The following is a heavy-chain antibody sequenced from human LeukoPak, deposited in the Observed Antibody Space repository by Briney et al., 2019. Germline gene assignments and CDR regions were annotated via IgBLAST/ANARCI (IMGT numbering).Heavy chain of an antibody. CDR1: GFTFSSYG. Sequence: GGSLRLSCGASGFTFSSYGMHWVRQAPGKGLEWVAFISHDGSNKYYADSVKGRFTISRDNPKNTLYLQMNTLRAEDTAVFYCAKPIGTSNTLDYWGRGTLVTVSS. CDR3: AKPIGTSNTLDY. D-gene: IGHD1-14*01. V-gene: IGHV3-30*18. CDR2: ISHDGSNK. J-gene: IGHJ4*02.